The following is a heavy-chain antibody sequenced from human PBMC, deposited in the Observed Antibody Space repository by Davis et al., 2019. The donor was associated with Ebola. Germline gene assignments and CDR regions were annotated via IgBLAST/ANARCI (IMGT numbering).Heavy chain of an antibody. CDR3: ARGEQWLPEVNWFDP. Sequence: SETLSLTCTVSGGSISSYYWSWIRQPPGKGLEWIGYIYYSGSTNYNPSLKSRVTISVDTSKNQFSLKLSSVTAADTAVYYCARGEQWLPEVNWFDPWGQGTLVTVSS. V-gene: IGHV4-59*01. CDR2: IYYSGST. J-gene: IGHJ5*02. CDR1: GGSISSYY. D-gene: IGHD6-19*01.